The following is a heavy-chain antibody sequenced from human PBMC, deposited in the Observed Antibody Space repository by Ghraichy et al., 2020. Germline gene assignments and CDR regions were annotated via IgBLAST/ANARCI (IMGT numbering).Heavy chain of an antibody. CDR3: AREYYGDYAAPSYNWFDP. CDR1: GGSFSGYY. D-gene: IGHD4-17*01. CDR2: INHSGST. Sequence: SETLSLTCAVYGGSFSGYYWSWIRQPPGKGLEWIGEINHSGSTNYNPSLKSRVTISVDTSKNQFSLKLSSVTAADTAVYYCAREYYGDYAAPSYNWFDPWGQGTLVTVSS. J-gene: IGHJ5*02. V-gene: IGHV4-34*01.